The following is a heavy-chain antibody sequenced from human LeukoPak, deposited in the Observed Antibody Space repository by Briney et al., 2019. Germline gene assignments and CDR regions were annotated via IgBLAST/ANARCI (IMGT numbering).Heavy chain of an antibody. D-gene: IGHD3-22*01. Sequence: SETLSLTCTVSGGSISSYYWSWIRQPPGKGLEWIGYIYYSGSTNYNPSLKSRVTISVDTSKNQFSLKLSSVTAADTAVYYCARGGLNYHDSSGYYYVGAFDIWGQGTMVTVSS. V-gene: IGHV4-59*01. CDR3: ARGGLNYHDSSGYYYVGAFDI. J-gene: IGHJ3*02. CDR1: GGSISSYY. CDR2: IYYSGST.